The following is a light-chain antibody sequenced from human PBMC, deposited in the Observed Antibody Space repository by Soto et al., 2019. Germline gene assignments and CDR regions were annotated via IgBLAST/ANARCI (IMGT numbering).Light chain of an antibody. CDR2: YDS. CDR3: QVWDSSSDHPYV. V-gene: IGLV3-21*04. CDR1: NIGSKS. J-gene: IGLJ1*01. Sequence: SYELTQPPSVSVAPGKTARITRGGNNIGSKSVHWYQQKPGQAPVLVIYYDSDRPSGIPERFSGSNSGNTATLTISRVEAGDEADYYCQVWDSSSDHPYVFGTGTKVTVL.